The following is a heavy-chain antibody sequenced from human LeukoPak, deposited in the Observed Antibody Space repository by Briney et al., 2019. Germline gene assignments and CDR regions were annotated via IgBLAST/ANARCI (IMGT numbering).Heavy chain of an antibody. Sequence: SETLSLTCTVSGGSISSYYWSWIRQPAGKGLEWIGRIYTSGSTNYNPSLKSRVTMSVDTSKNQFSLKLSSVTAADTAVYYCAREGWFGELHYFDYWGQGTLVTVSS. CDR2: IYTSGST. CDR1: GGSISSYY. V-gene: IGHV4-4*07. D-gene: IGHD3-10*01. J-gene: IGHJ4*02. CDR3: AREGWFGELHYFDY.